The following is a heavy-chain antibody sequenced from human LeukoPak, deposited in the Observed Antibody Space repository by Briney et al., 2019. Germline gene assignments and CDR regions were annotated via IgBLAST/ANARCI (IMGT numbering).Heavy chain of an antibody. CDR3: ARFPHYYDSSGYSF. V-gene: IGHV3-48*02. CDR1: GFTLHSYS. D-gene: IGHD3-22*01. Sequence: PGGSLRLSQAASGFTLHSYSMNWVRQAPGKGLEAVSYISSSSSTIYYADSVKGRFTISRDNAKNSLYLQMNSLRDEDTAVYYCARFPHYYDSSGYSFWGQGTLVTVSS. CDR2: ISSSSSTI. J-gene: IGHJ4*02.